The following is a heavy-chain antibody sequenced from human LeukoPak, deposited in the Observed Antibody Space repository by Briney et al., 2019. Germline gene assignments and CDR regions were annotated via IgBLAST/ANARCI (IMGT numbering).Heavy chain of an antibody. V-gene: IGHV3-33*08. Sequence: GSLRLSCAASGFSFRSYWMDWVRQAPGKGLEWVAVIWYDGSNKYYADSVKGRFTISRDNSKNTLYLQMNSLRAEDTAVYYCARVHPYSSGIGLQDYGMDVWGQGTTVTVSS. CDR3: ARVHPYSSGIGLQDYGMDV. CDR1: GFSFRSYW. D-gene: IGHD6-19*01. CDR2: IWYDGSNK. J-gene: IGHJ6*02.